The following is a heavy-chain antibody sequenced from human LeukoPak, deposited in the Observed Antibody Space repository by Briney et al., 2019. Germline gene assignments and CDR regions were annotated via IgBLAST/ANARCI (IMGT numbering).Heavy chain of an antibody. CDR1: GFTFSSYW. CDR2: VKHDGSEK. CDR3: ARDTGGGYSCYDC. D-gene: IGHD5-18*01. Sequence: PGGSLRLSCAASGFTFSSYWMSWVRRAPGKGLEWVANVKHDGSEKFYVDSVKGRFTISRDNAKNSLYLQMNSLRAEDTAVYYCARDTGGGYSCYDCWGQGTLVTVSS. J-gene: IGHJ4*02. V-gene: IGHV3-7*01.